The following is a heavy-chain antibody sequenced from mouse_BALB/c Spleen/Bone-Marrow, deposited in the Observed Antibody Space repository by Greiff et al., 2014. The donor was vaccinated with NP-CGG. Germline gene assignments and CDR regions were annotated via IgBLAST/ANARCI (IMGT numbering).Heavy chain of an antibody. J-gene: IGHJ3*01. CDR2: IDPANGNT. V-gene: IGHV14-3*02. D-gene: IGHD1-1*01. Sequence: VQLQQSGAELVKPGASVKLSCTASGFNIKDTYMHWVKQRPEQGLEWIGRIDPANGNTKYDPKFQGKATITADTSSNTAYLQLSSLTSEDTAVYYGAIYYDGSSGFAYWGQGTLVTVSA. CDR3: AIYYDGSSGFAY. CDR1: GFNIKDTY.